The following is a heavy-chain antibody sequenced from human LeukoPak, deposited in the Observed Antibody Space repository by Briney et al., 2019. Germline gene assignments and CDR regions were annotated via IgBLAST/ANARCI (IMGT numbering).Heavy chain of an antibody. CDR2: MNPNSGNT. D-gene: IGHD3-10*01. CDR3: ARVSVRDYYGSGSYGY. J-gene: IGHJ4*02. V-gene: IGHV1-8*01. Sequence: ASVKVSCXASGYTFTSYDINWVRQAIGQGLEWMGWMNPNSGNTGYAQKFQGRVTMTRNTSISTAYMELSSLRSEDTAVYYCARVSVRDYYGSGSYGYWGQGTLVTVSS. CDR1: GYTFTSYD.